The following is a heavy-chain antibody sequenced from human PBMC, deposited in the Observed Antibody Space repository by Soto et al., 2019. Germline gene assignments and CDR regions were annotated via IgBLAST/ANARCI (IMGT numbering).Heavy chain of an antibody. V-gene: IGHV4-39*01. J-gene: IGHJ3*02. D-gene: IGHD2-2*01. CDR1: GGSISSSTYY. CDR3: ARSLGFCISTSCYPDAFDI. CDR2: IYYSRST. Sequence: QLQLQESGPGLVKPSETLSLTCTVSGGSISSSTYYWGWIRQPPGKGLEWIGTIYYSRSTYFNPSLKSRVTISVDTSKSQFSLKLSSVTAADTAVYYCARSLGFCISTSCYPDAFDIWGQGTMVTVSS.